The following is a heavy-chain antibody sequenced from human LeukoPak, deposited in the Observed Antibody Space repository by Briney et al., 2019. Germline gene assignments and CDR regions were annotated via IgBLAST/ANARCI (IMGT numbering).Heavy chain of an antibody. D-gene: IGHD2-15*01. CDR1: GGSISSGDYY. J-gene: IGHJ4*02. CDR3: ARVDCSGGSCYYFDY. Sequence: PSQTLSLTCTVSGGSISSGDYYWSWIRQPPGKGLEWIGYIYYSGSTYYKPSLKSRVTISVDTSKNQFSLKLSSVTAADTAVYYCARVDCSGGSCYYFDYWGQGTLVTVSS. CDR2: IYYSGST. V-gene: IGHV4-30-4*01.